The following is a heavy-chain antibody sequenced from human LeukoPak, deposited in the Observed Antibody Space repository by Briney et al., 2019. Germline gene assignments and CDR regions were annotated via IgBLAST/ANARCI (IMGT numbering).Heavy chain of an antibody. D-gene: IGHD3-16*01. CDR1: GYSLGKNYY. J-gene: IGHJ4*02. CDR3: ARYDSRGSASTRFDY. Sequence: SETLSLTCAVSGYSLGKNYYWGWIRQPPGKGLEWIGRIYGTGSTSYNPSLMNRVTMSVDTSKNHFSLKLTSVTAAGTAVYYCARYDSRGSASTRFDYWGQGILVTISS. V-gene: IGHV4-38-2*01. CDR2: IYGTGST.